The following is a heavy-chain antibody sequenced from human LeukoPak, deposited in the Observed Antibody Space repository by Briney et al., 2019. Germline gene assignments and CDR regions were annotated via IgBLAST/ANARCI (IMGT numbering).Heavy chain of an antibody. CDR1: GFSLSDYY. J-gene: IGHJ6*03. V-gene: IGHV3-11*04. CDR2: IGSTI. CDR3: ARDRGIVGTTGYYYMDV. D-gene: IGHD1-26*01. Sequence: GGSLRLSCVASGFSLSDYYMSWIRQAPGKGLEWVSYIGSTIYYADSVKGRFTISRDNAKNSLYLQMNSLRAKDTAVYYCARDRGIVGTTGYYYMDVWGKGTTVTVSS.